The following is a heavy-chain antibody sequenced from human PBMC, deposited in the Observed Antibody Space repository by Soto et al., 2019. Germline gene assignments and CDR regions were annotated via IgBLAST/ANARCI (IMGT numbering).Heavy chain of an antibody. J-gene: IGHJ6*02. CDR1: GASISRYY. D-gene: IGHD2-21*02. V-gene: IGHV4-59*01. CDR3: AIDLWGCCGVDCYPLDV. Sequence: PSETLSLTCTVSGASISRYYWRWIRQSPGKGLEWIGHLYNTGSTIYNPSLKSRVTISVDTSNNQFSLKMNSVTAADLAVYYLAIDLWGCCGVDCYPLDVSGQGTTVIVSS. CDR2: LYNTGST.